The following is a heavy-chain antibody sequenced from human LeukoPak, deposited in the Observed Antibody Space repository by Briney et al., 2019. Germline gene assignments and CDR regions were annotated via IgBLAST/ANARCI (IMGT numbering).Heavy chain of an antibody. J-gene: IGHJ5*02. Sequence: WASVNVSCKASGGTFSSYAISWVRQAPGQGLEWMGGIIPIFGTANYAQKFQGRVTITADESTSTAYMELSSLRSEDTAVYYCARENSSGWYDWFDPWGQGTLVTVSS. D-gene: IGHD6-19*01. CDR1: GGTFSSYA. CDR3: ARENSSGWYDWFDP. CDR2: IIPIFGTA. V-gene: IGHV1-69*13.